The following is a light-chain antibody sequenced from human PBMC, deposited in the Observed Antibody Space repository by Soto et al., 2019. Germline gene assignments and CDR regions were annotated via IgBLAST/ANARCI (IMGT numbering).Light chain of an antibody. J-gene: IGLJ2*01. CDR2: YDD. V-gene: IGLV1-36*01. CDR1: SSNIGNNA. CDR3: AAWDDSLNGVV. Sequence: QSVLTQPPSVSEAPRQRGTISCSGSSSNIGNNAVNWYQQLPGKAPKLLIYYDDLLPSGVSDRFSGSKSGTSASLASSGLQSEDEADYYCAAWDDSLNGVVFGGGTKLTVL.